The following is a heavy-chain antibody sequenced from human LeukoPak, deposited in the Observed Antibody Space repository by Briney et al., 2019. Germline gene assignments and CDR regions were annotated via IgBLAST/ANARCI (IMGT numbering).Heavy chain of an antibody. CDR2: IRYDGSNK. J-gene: IGHJ4*02. CDR3: AKVRERGLLWFGELDY. Sequence: GSLRLSCAASGFTFSSYGMHWVRQAPGKGLEWVAFIRYDGSNKYYADSVKGRFTISRDNSKNTLYLQMNSLGAEDTAVYYCAKVRERGLLWFGELDYWGQGTLVTVSS. D-gene: IGHD3-10*01. V-gene: IGHV3-30*02. CDR1: GFTFSSYG.